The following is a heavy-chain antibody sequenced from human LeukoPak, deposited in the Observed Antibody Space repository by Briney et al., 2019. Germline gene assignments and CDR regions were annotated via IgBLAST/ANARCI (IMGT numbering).Heavy chain of an antibody. D-gene: IGHD2/OR15-2a*01. CDR2: VRNDGFDT. CDR3: VSFYETY. CDR1: GLTFTNHG. Sequence: GGSLRLSCVTSGLTFTNHGFHWLRQAAGKGLEWVAFVRNDGFDTYHSNSVKGRFSISRDDSRNTVYLQMNSLTAEDTAVYYCVSFYETYWGRGTLVTVSS. V-gene: IGHV3-30*02. J-gene: IGHJ4*02.